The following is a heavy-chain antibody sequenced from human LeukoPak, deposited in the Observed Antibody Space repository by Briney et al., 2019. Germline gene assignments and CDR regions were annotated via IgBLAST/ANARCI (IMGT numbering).Heavy chain of an antibody. J-gene: IGHJ6*03. D-gene: IGHD5-18*01. CDR2: ISAYNGNT. Sequence: GASVKVSCKASGYTFTSYGISWVRQAPGQGLEWMGWISAYNGNTNYAQKLQGRVTMTTDTSTSTAYMELRSLRSDDTAVYHCARVDTALQDYYMDVWGKGTTVTVSS. CDR1: GYTFTSYG. V-gene: IGHV1-18*01. CDR3: ARVDTALQDYYMDV.